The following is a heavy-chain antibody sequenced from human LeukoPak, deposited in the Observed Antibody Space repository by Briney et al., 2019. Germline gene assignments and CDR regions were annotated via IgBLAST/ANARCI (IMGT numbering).Heavy chain of an antibody. CDR3: ARAYDSTSAFDF. D-gene: IGHD3-22*01. Sequence: KPGGSLRLSCAAPGFTFSSYAMRWVRQAPGKGLEWVSSIGINSGYIYYADSVKGRFTISRDNAKNSLYLQINSLRAEDTAVYYCARAYDSTSAFDFWGQGTLVTVSS. CDR2: IGINSGYI. J-gene: IGHJ4*02. V-gene: IGHV3-21*01. CDR1: GFTFSSYA.